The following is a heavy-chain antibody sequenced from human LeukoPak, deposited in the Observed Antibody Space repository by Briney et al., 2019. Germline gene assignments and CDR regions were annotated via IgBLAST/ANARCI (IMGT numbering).Heavy chain of an antibody. Sequence: GGSLRLSCAASGFTFSSYAMSWVRQAPGKGLEWFSAISGSGGSTYYADSVKGRFTISRDNSKNTLYLQMNSLRAEDTAVYYCAKAHRITIFGVVRSGHYYYYMDVWGKGTTVTVSS. CDR3: AKAHRITIFGVVRSGHYYYYMDV. D-gene: IGHD3-3*01. CDR1: GFTFSSYA. J-gene: IGHJ6*03. V-gene: IGHV3-23*01. CDR2: ISGSGGST.